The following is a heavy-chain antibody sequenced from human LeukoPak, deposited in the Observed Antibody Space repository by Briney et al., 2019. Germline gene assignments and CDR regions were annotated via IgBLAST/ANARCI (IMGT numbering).Heavy chain of an antibody. CDR2: IKQDGSER. V-gene: IGHV3-7*03. J-gene: IGHJ4*02. Sequence: GGSLRLSCAASGFTFDSNYLSWVRQAPGKGLEWVANIKQDGSERYYVDSVKGRFTISRDNAKNSVFLQMNSLRAEDTAVYYCARDPNLYSGTYDTYWGQGTLVTVSS. CDR1: GFTFDSNY. D-gene: IGHD1-26*01. CDR3: ARDPNLYSGTYDTY.